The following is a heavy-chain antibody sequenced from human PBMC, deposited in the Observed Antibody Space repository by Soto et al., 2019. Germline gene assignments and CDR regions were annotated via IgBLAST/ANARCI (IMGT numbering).Heavy chain of an antibody. Sequence: QVQLVQSGAEVKNPWASVKVSCKASGYTFTSYAMHWVRQAPGQRLEWMGWINAGNGNTKYSQKFQSRVTITRDTSAGTAYMELSSLRSEDTAVYYCARWGASSSAGFDYWGQGTLVTVSS. CDR3: ARWGASSSAGFDY. D-gene: IGHD6-6*01. J-gene: IGHJ4*02. V-gene: IGHV1-3*01. CDR2: INAGNGNT. CDR1: GYTFTSYA.